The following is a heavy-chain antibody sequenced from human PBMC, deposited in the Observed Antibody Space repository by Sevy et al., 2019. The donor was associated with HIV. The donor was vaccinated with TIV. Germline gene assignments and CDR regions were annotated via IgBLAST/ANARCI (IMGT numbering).Heavy chain of an antibody. J-gene: IGHJ4*02. CDR3: AKGNSGSFDY. D-gene: IGHD3-22*01. Sequence: RGSLRLSCAASGLSFSTYWMHWVRQAPGKGLEWVANIKQDESEKYYVASVKGRFTISRDNAKNSVYLEMNSLRPEDTAIHYCAKGNSGSFDYWGQGTLVTVSS. CDR2: IKQDESEK. V-gene: IGHV3-7*01. CDR1: GLSFSTYW.